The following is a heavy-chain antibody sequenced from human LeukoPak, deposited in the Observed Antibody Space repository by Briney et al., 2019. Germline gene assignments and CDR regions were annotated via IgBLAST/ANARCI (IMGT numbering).Heavy chain of an antibody. CDR2: ISAYNGNT. D-gene: IGHD1-14*01. CDR3: ATDGRPRKNYYYYYYMDV. Sequence: GASVKVSCKASGYTFTSYGISWVRQAPGQGLEWMGWISAYNGNTNYAQKLQGRVTMTTDTSTSTAYMELSSLRAVDTAVYYCATDGRPRKNYYYYYYMDVWGKGTTVTVSS. CDR1: GYTFTSYG. V-gene: IGHV1-18*01. J-gene: IGHJ6*03.